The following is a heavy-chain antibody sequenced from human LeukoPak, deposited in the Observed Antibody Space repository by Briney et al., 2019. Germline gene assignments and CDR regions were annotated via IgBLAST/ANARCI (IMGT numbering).Heavy chain of an antibody. CDR2: FSVNGRDT. Sequence: GGSLRLSCAASGFTFKNYALSWVRQAPGKGLEWVSGFSVNGRDTYYADFVKGRFTIARDIAKNTLYLQMNSLRAEDTATYYCAKPGRTAAGLFDSWGQGTLVTVSS. CDR1: GFTFKNYA. V-gene: IGHV3-23*01. J-gene: IGHJ4*02. D-gene: IGHD6-13*01. CDR3: AKPGRTAAGLFDS.